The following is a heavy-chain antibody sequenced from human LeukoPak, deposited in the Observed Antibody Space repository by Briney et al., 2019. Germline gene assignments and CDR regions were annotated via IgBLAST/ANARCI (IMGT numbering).Heavy chain of an antibody. D-gene: IGHD3-9*01. CDR3: ARSDHYDILTGYYPGPFDY. Sequence: PSETLSLTCTVSGGSISSYYWSWIRQPAGKGLEWIGRIYTSGSTNYNPSLKSRVTMSVDTSKSQFSLKLSSVTAADTAVYYCARSDHYDILTGYYPGPFDYWGQGTLVTVSS. J-gene: IGHJ4*02. CDR2: IYTSGST. V-gene: IGHV4-4*07. CDR1: GGSISSYY.